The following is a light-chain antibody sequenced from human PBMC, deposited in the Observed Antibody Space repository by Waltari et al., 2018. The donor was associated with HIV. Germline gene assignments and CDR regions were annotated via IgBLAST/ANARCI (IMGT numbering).Light chain of an antibody. V-gene: IGKV1-39*01. CDR1: QSISTY. CDR3: QQSYRTLT. Sequence: DIQMTQSPSSLSASVGDRVTITCRASQSISTYLNWYQQKPGEAPKLLIYAASSLQSRVPSRFSGSGSGTDFTLTISNLQPEDFAIYYCQQSYRTLTFGGGTKMDIK. CDR2: AAS. J-gene: IGKJ4*01.